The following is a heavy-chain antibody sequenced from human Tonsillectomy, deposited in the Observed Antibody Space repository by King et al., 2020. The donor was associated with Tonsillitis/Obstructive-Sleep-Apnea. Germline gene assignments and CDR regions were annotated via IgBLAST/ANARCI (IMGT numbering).Heavy chain of an antibody. CDR2: IKQDGSEK. D-gene: IGHD3-22*01. Sequence: VQLVESGGGLVQPGGSLRLSCAASGFTFSSYWMSWVRQAPGKGLEWVANIKQDGSEKYYVDSVKGRFTISRDNAKNSLYLQMNSLRAEDTAGYYCSRGPPVDYDSSGYYWNYWGQGTLVTVSS. V-gene: IGHV3-7*03. CDR1: GFTFSSYW. CDR3: SRGPPVDYDSSGYYWNY. J-gene: IGHJ4*02.